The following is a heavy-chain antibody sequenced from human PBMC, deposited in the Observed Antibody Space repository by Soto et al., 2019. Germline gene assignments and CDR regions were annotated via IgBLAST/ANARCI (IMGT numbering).Heavy chain of an antibody. Sequence: GGSLRLSCAASGFTFSSYAMSWVRQAPGKGLEWVSAVSGSGGSTYYADSVKGRFTISRDNSKNTLYLQMNSLRAEDTAVYYCAKDYPNSSGWYRPSYYYGMDVWGQGTTVTVSS. D-gene: IGHD6-19*01. CDR3: AKDYPNSSGWYRPSYYYGMDV. V-gene: IGHV3-23*01. CDR1: GFTFSSYA. J-gene: IGHJ6*02. CDR2: VSGSGGST.